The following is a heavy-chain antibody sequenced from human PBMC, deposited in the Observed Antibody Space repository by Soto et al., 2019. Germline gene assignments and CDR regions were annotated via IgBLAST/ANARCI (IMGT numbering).Heavy chain of an antibody. Sequence: ASVKVSCKASGYTFTSYGISWVRQAPGQGLEWMGWISAYNGNTNYAQKLQGRVTMTTDTSTSTAYMELRSLRSDDTAVYYCARDLDGRYYYGMDVWGQGTTVTVSS. CDR3: ARDLDGRYYYGMDV. J-gene: IGHJ6*02. CDR1: GYTFTSYG. D-gene: IGHD3-9*01. V-gene: IGHV1-18*01. CDR2: ISAYNGNT.